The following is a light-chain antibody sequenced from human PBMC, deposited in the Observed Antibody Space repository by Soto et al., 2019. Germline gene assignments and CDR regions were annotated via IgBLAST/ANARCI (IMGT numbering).Light chain of an antibody. Sequence: EIVLTQSPGTLSLSPGERTTLSCRASQSVSSNFLDWYQQKPGQAPRLLFYGASSRATGIPARFSGSGSGTDFTLTISRLEPEDFAVYYCQQYETSPRTFGQGTKVEI. V-gene: IGKV3-20*01. J-gene: IGKJ1*01. CDR2: GAS. CDR1: QSVSSNF. CDR3: QQYETSPRT.